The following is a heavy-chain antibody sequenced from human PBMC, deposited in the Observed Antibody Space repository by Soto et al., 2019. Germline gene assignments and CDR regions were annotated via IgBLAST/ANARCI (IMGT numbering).Heavy chain of an antibody. CDR1: GGSFSGHY. J-gene: IGHJ4*02. Sequence: QVQLQQWGAGLLKPSETLSLTCAVYGGSFSGHYWNWIRQPPGKGLEWIGEINHSGSTNYNPSLKSRVTISGDTSQNPFSLQLSSVTAADTAVYYCATRGEQQPFDYWGQGTLVTVSS. D-gene: IGHD6-13*01. CDR3: ATRGEQQPFDY. CDR2: INHSGST. V-gene: IGHV4-34*01.